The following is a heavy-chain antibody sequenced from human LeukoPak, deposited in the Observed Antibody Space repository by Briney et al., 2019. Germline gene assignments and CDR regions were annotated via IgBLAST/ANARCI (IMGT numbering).Heavy chain of an antibody. CDR3: ASTERCSTACPLDY. Sequence: SETLSLTCAVYGGSFRGYYWSWIRQPPGKGLEWIGEINHSGSTNYNPSLKSRVTISLDTSMKKFSLKLNSVTAADTAVYYCASTERCSTACPLDYWGQGTLVTVSS. CDR2: INHSGST. D-gene: IGHD2-2*01. V-gene: IGHV4-34*01. CDR1: GGSFRGYY. J-gene: IGHJ4*02.